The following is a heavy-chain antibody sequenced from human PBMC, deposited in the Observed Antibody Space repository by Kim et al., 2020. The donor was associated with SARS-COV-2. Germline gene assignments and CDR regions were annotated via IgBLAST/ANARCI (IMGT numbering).Heavy chain of an antibody. CDR2: GST. V-gene: IGHV4-59*09. CDR3: ARGRNFMDV. J-gene: IGHJ6*02. Sequence: GSTNYNPSLKSRVTISVDTSKNQFSLKLSSVTAADTAVYYCARGRNFMDVWGQGTTVTVSS.